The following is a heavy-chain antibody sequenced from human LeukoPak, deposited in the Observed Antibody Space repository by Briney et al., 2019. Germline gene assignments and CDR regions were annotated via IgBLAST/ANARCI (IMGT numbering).Heavy chain of an antibody. CDR3: ATSPHTDAFDI. CDR1: GGSISSGSYY. V-gene: IGHV4-61*02. Sequence: SQTLSLTCTVSGGSISSGSYYWSWIRQPAGTGLEWIGRIYTSGSTNYNPSLKSRVTISVDTSKNQFSLKLSSVTAADTAAYYCATSPHTDAFDILGQGTMVTVSS. J-gene: IGHJ3*02. CDR2: IYTSGST.